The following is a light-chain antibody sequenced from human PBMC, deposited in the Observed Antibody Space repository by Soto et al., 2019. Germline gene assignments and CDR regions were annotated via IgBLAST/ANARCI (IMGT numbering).Light chain of an antibody. V-gene: IGKV3-11*01. CDR2: DAS. CDR3: QQRTSWPLT. CDR1: QSVSSY. J-gene: IGKJ4*01. Sequence: EIVLTQSPATLSLSPGERATLSCRASQSVSSYLAWYQQKPGQAPRLLIYDASNRASGIPARFSGSGSGTDFALTISSLEPEDFAVYCCQQRTSWPLTFGGGTNVEIK.